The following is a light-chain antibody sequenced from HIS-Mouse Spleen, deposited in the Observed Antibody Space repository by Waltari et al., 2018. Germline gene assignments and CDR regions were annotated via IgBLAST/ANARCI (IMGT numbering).Light chain of an antibody. V-gene: IGLV2-14*03. J-gene: IGLJ2*01. CDR1: SIDVGCYNY. Sequence: QSALTQPASVSGSPGQSITLSCTGTSIDVGCYNYVSWYQQHPGKAPKLMIYDVSNRPSGVSNRFSGSKSGNTASLTISGLQAEDEADYYCSSYTSSSFNVVFGGGTKLTVL. CDR3: SSYTSSSFNVV. CDR2: DVS.